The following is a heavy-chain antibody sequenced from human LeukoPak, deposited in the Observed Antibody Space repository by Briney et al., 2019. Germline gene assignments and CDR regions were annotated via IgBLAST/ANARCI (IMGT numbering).Heavy chain of an antibody. CDR3: ARVRMTGTLDV. CDR1: GYSIRSGYY. V-gene: IGHV4-38-2*01. Sequence: PSETLSLTCAVSGYSIRSGYYWGWIRQPPGKGLEWIGTIYHSGSTYYNPSLKSRVTMSLDTSKNQFSLKLSSVTAADTAVYYCARVRMTGTLDVWGKGTTVTVSS. J-gene: IGHJ6*04. CDR2: IYHSGST. D-gene: IGHD3-9*01.